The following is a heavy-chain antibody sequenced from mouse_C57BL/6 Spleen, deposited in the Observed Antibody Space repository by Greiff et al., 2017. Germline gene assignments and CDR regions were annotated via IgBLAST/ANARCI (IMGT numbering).Heavy chain of an antibody. J-gene: IGHJ4*01. Sequence: VQLQQPGAELVKPGASVKMSCKASGYTFTSYWITWVKQRPGQGLEWIGDIYPGSGSTNYNEKFKSKATLTVDTSSSTAYMQLSSLTSEDSAVYYSARYYYGSSYAMDYWGQGTSVTVSS. CDR1: GYTFTSYW. D-gene: IGHD1-1*01. V-gene: IGHV1-55*01. CDR3: ARYYYGSSYAMDY. CDR2: IYPGSGST.